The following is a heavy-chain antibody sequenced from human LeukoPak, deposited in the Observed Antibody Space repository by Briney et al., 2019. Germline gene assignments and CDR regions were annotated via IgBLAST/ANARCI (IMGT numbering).Heavy chain of an antibody. V-gene: IGHV1-3*01. CDR2: ISAGNGNT. Sequence: ASVKVSCKASGYTFTSYAIHWVRQAPGQRLEWMGWISAGNGNTKYSQNFQGRVTFISNTSATTAFMELSSLRSEDAAVYYCAREGIIGLRTRHWYFDLWGRGTLVTVSS. CDR1: GYTFTSYA. D-gene: IGHD2/OR15-2a*01. J-gene: IGHJ2*01. CDR3: AREGIIGLRTRHWYFDL.